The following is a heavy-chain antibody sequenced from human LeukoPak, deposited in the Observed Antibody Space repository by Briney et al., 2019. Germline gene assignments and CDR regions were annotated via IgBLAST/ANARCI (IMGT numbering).Heavy chain of an antibody. V-gene: IGHV1-18*01. CDR1: GYTFSSYG. CDR2: IGAYNGNT. CDR3: ARDVGDIVTVPAAISVP. J-gene: IGHJ5*02. Sequence: ASVKVSCKASGYTFSSYGISWVRQAPGQGLEWMGWIGAYNGNTNYAQMVQGRVTMTTDTSTSTAYMEVRSLRSDDTAMYCCARDVGDIVTVPAAISVPWGQGTLVTVSS. D-gene: IGHD2-2*01.